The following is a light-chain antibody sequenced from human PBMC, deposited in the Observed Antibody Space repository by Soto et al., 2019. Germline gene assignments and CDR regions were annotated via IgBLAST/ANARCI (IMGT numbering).Light chain of an antibody. J-gene: IGKJ1*01. Sequence: IELTQSPASVGASLCDRVTITFRASQTIGTYVNWYRQKSGAAPELLIYDASTLQSGVPSRFRGGASGTDFTLTISSLQLDDFATYYCQQSYNTPLTFGQGTKVDIK. V-gene: IGKV1-39*01. CDR3: QQSYNTPLT. CDR2: DAS. CDR1: QTIGTY.